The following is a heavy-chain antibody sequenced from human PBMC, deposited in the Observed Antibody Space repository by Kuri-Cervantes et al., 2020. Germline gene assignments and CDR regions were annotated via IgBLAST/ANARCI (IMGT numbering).Heavy chain of an antibody. CDR1: GASISSSSYY. CDR2: IYYSGST. D-gene: IGHD1-26*01. CDR3: ARGTHGATALDY. Sequence: SETLSLTCTVSGASISSSSYYWSWIRQPPGKGLEWIGYIYYSGSTNYNPSLKSRVTISVDTSKNQFSLKLSSVTAADTAVYYCARGTHGATALDYWGQGTLVTVSS. V-gene: IGHV4-61*01. J-gene: IGHJ4*02.